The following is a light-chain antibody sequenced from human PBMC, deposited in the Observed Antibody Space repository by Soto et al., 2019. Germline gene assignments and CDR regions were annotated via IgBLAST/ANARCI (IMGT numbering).Light chain of an antibody. CDR1: QDISNY. CDR2: DTS. V-gene: IGKV1-33*01. Sequence: DIQMTQSPSSLSASVGDRVTITCQASQDISNYLNWYQQKPGKAPKLLIYDTSNLETGVPSRFSGSGSGTDFSFTISSLQPEDIATYDWQQYDNPPCTFGPGTKVDIK. J-gene: IGKJ3*01. CDR3: QQYDNPPCT.